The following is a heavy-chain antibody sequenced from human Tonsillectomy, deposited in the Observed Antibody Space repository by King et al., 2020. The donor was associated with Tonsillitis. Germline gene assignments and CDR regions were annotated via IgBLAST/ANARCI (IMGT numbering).Heavy chain of an antibody. CDR1: GFTFSRYG. J-gene: IGHJ6*02. D-gene: IGHD3-10*01. Sequence: VQLVESGGGVVQPGGSVRLSCAASGFTFSRYGMHWVRQAPGKGLEWVAVMSYDGSKKYSADSVKGRFTISRDNSKNTLYLQMNSLRVEDTAVYYCAKEMHYGSGSRSLRVYGMDVWGQGTTVTVSS. CDR2: MSYDGSKK. CDR3: AKEMHYGSGSRSLRVYGMDV. V-gene: IGHV3-30*18.